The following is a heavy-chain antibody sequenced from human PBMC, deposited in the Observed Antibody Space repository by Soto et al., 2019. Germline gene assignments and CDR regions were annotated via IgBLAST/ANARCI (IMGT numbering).Heavy chain of an antibody. Sequence: PGVSLRLSCAASGFNFGSYSMNWVRKDTGKGLEWVSSISSSSSYIYYADSVKGRFTISRDNAKNSLYLQMNSLRAEDTAVYYCARDLKTLLLWFGELSPTYYYYGMDVWGQGTTVTVSS. CDR3: ARDLKTLLLWFGELSPTYYYYGMDV. D-gene: IGHD3-10*01. V-gene: IGHV3-21*01. J-gene: IGHJ6*02. CDR2: ISSSSSYI. CDR1: GFNFGSYS.